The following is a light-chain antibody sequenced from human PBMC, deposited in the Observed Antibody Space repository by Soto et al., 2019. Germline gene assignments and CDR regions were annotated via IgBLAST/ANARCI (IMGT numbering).Light chain of an antibody. CDR2: DNN. CDR3: QSYDSSLSGYVV. J-gene: IGLJ2*01. Sequence: QSVLTQPPSVSGAPGQRVTISCTGSSSNIGAGYDVHWYQQFPGTAPKLLIYDNNNRPSAVPARFSGSKSGTSASLAITGLEPEDDADYNCQSYDSSLSGYVVFGGGTKLTVL. CDR1: SSNIGAGYD. V-gene: IGLV1-40*01.